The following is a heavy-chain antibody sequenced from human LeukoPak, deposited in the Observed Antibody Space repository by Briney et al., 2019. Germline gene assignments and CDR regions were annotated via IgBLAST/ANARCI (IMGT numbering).Heavy chain of an antibody. V-gene: IGHV1-69*06. D-gene: IGHD5-18*01. CDR3: ARDRADTAMASYYYYYMDV. CDR1: GDTFSTYT. Sequence: SVKVSCKASGDTFSTYTISWVRQAPGQGLEWMGGIVPIFGTGNYAQKFQGRVTITADKSTSTAYMELSSLRSEDTAVYYCARDRADTAMASYYYYYMDVWGKGTTVTVSS. CDR2: IVPIFGTG. J-gene: IGHJ6*03.